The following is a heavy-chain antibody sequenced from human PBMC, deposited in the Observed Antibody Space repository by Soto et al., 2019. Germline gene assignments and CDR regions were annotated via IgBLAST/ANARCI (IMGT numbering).Heavy chain of an antibody. J-gene: IGHJ4*02. CDR3: ARGSETYYDFWSGRH. CDR2: ISSSSSYI. Sequence: EVQLVESGGGLVKPGGSLRLSCAASGFTFSSYSMNWVRQAPGKGLEWVSSISSSSSYIYYADSVKGRFTISRDNAKNSLYLQMNSLRAEDTAVYYCARGSETYYDFWSGRHWGQGTLVTVSS. V-gene: IGHV3-21*01. CDR1: GFTFSSYS. D-gene: IGHD3-3*01.